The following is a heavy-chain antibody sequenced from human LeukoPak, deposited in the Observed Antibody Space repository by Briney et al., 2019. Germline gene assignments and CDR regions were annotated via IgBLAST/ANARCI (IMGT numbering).Heavy chain of an antibody. D-gene: IGHD2/OR15-2a*01. CDR3: ARGDFFSHLNWFDP. V-gene: IGHV1-18*01. CDR2: ISAYNGNT. J-gene: IGHJ5*02. Sequence: ASVKVSCKASGYTFTSYGISWVRQAPGRGLEWMGWISAYNGNTNYAQKLQGRVTMTTDTSTSTAYMELRSLRSDDTAVYYCARGDFFSHLNWFDPWGQGTLVTVSS. CDR1: GYTFTSYG.